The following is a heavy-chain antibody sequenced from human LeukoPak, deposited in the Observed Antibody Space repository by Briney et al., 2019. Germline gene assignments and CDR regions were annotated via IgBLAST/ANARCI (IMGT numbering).Heavy chain of an antibody. CDR3: ARTRGSNFDY. J-gene: IGHJ4*02. V-gene: IGHV4-30-2*01. D-gene: IGHD6-13*01. CDR1: GVSISSGGYY. CDR2: IYHSGST. Sequence: SQTLSLTCTVSGVSISSGGYYWSWLRQPPGKGLEWIGYIYHSGSTYYNPSLKSRVTISVDRSKNQFSLKLSSVTAADTAVYYCARTRGSNFDYWGQGTLVTVSS.